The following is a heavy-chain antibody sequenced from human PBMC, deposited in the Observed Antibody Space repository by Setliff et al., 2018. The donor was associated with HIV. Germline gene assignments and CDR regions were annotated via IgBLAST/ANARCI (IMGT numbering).Heavy chain of an antibody. D-gene: IGHD3-10*01. CDR2: IYYNGSP. J-gene: IGHJ6*03. CDR3: ARRQAATMGVYSYYFMDV. CDR1: GASISSSGSY. V-gene: IGHV4-39*01. Sequence: ETLSLTCTVSGASISSSGSYWGWIRQSPGKGLQWIGSIYYNGSPYYNPSLRSRLTLSVDTSKNQFSLRLSSVTAADTAIYYCARRQAATMGVYSYYFMDVWGKGTMVTVSS.